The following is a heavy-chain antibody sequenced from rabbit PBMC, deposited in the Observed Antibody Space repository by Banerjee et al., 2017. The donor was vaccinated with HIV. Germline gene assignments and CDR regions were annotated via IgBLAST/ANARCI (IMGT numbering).Heavy chain of an antibody. CDR2: INTSSGNT. D-gene: IGHD4-1*01. Sequence: QSLEESGGGLVQPGASLTLTCTASGFSFSTNTMCWVRQAPGKGLELIACINTSSGNTVYATWAKGRFTISRTSSTTVALQMTSLTAADTATYFCARDLAGVIGWNFDLWGQGTLVTVS. CDR1: GFSFSTNT. J-gene: IGHJ4*01. V-gene: IGHV1S40*01. CDR3: ARDLAGVIGWNFDL.